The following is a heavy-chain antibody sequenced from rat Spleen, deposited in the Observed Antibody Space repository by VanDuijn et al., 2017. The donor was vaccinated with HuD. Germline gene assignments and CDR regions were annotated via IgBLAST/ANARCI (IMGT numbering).Heavy chain of an antibody. J-gene: IGHJ2*01. CDR2: IIYDGSNT. V-gene: IGHV5-20*01. D-gene: IGHD1-12*02. CDR1: GFTFSDYN. CDR3: TTDTFYDGSYYPGGFDY. Sequence: EVQLVESGGGLAQPGRSMKLSCAASGFTFSDYNMAWVRQAPTKGLEWVAAIIYDGSNTYYRDSVKGRFTVSRDNAKSTLYLQMDSLRSEDTATYYCTTDTFYDGSYYPGGFDYWGQGVMVTVSS.